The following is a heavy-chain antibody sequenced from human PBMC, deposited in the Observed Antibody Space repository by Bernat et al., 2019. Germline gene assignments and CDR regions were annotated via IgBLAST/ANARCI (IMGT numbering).Heavy chain of an antibody. CDR3: ARSMLVPGYFDY. J-gene: IGHJ4*02. CDR1: GFTFSDYY. CDR2: IWYDGSNK. V-gene: IGHV3-33*08. Sequence: QVQLVESGGGLVKPGGSLRLSCAASGFTFSDYYMTWIRQAPGKGLEWVAVIWYDGSNKYYAESVKGRFTISRDNSKNTLFLQMNSLRAEDTAVYYCARSMLVPGYFDYWGQGTLVTVSS. D-gene: IGHD3-22*01.